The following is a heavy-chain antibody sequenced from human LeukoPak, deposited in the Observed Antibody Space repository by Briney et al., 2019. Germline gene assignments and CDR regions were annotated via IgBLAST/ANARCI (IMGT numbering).Heavy chain of an antibody. CDR3: ARYCSGGSCETLAEYFQH. V-gene: IGHV1-18*01. CDR2: ISAYNGNT. CDR1: GYTFTSYG. J-gene: IGHJ1*01. D-gene: IGHD2-15*01. Sequence: ASVKLSFKASGYTFTSYGSSWVRQATGQGLEWRVWISAYNGNTNYAQKLQGRVTLNNDTSTSTAYMELRSLRSDDTAVYYCARYCSGGSCETLAEYFQHWGQGTLVTVSS.